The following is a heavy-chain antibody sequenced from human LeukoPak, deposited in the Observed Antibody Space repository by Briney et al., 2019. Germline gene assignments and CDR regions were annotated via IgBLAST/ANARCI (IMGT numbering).Heavy chain of an antibody. CDR2: IYYSGST. V-gene: IGHV4-59*11. CDR3: ASGGIGGLVDY. Sequence: SETLSLTCTVSGGSISSHYWSWIRQPPGKGLEWIGYIYYSGSTNYNPSLKSRVTISVDTSKNQFSLKLSSVTAADTAVYYCASGGIGGLVDYWGQGTLVTVSS. D-gene: IGHD2-15*01. CDR1: GGSISSHY. J-gene: IGHJ4*02.